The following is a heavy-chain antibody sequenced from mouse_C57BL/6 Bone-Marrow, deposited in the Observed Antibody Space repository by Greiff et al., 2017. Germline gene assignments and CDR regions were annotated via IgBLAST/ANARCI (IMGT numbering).Heavy chain of an antibody. CDR2: INYDGSST. Sequence: EVHLVESEGGLVQPGSSMKLSCTASGFTFSDYYMAWVRQVPEKGLEWVANINYDGSSTYYLDSLNSRFIISRDNAKNILYLQMSSLKSEDTATYYCARAGDYYGSSYGYDAMDYWGQGTSVTVSS. CDR3: ARAGDYYGSSYGYDAMDY. D-gene: IGHD1-1*01. V-gene: IGHV5-16*01. CDR1: GFTFSDYY. J-gene: IGHJ4*01.